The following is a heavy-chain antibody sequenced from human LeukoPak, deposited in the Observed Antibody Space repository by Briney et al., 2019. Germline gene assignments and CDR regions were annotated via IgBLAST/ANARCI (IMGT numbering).Heavy chain of an antibody. CDR1: GGSISSSSYY. J-gene: IGHJ4*02. Sequence: SETLSLTCTVSGGSISSSSYYWGWIRQPPGKGLEWIGSIHYSGSTYYNPSLKSRVTISVDTSKNQFSLKLSSVTAADTAVYYCARGLGTFDYWGQGTLVTVSS. V-gene: IGHV4-39*01. D-gene: IGHD1-1*01. CDR3: ARGLGTFDY. CDR2: IHYSGST.